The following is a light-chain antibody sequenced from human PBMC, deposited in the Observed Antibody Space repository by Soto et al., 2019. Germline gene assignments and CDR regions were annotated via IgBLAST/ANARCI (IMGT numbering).Light chain of an antibody. CDR3: QQYNSYS. V-gene: IGKV1-5*02. CDR1: QSISSW. CDR2: HAS. J-gene: IGKJ1*01. Sequence: DIQMTQYPSTLSSSPGDRVNIICRASQSISSWLAWYQQKPGTAPKVLIYHASNLQSGVPSRFSGSGSGTEFTLTISSLQPDDFATYYCQQYNSYSFGQGRKVDIK.